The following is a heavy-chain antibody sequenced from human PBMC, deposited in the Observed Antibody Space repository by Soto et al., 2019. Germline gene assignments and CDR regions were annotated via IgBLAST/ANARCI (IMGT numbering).Heavy chain of an antibody. CDR3: ARDRGDRGHIAAAGEWFPFDP. J-gene: IGHJ5*02. CDR1: GFTFSSYA. CDR2: ISSNGGST. V-gene: IGHV3-64*01. D-gene: IGHD6-13*01. Sequence: EVQLVESGGGLVQPGGSLRLSCAASGFTFSSYAMHWVRQAPGKGLEYVSAISSNGGSTYYANSVKGRFTISRDNSKNTLYFQMGSLRAEDMAVYYCARDRGDRGHIAAAGEWFPFDPWGQGTLVTVSS.